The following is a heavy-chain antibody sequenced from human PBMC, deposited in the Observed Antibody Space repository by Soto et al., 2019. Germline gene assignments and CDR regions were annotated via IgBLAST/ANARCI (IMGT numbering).Heavy chain of an antibody. V-gene: IGHV3-30*18. CDR3: AKDQWLVLSLIDY. CDR1: GFTFSSYG. Sequence: PGGSLRLSCAASGFTFSSYGMHWVRQAPGKGLEWVAVISYDGSNKYYADSVKGRFTISRDNSKNTLYLQMNSLRAEDTAVYYCAKDQWLVLSLIDYWGQGTLVTVSS. CDR2: ISYDGSNK. J-gene: IGHJ4*02. D-gene: IGHD6-19*01.